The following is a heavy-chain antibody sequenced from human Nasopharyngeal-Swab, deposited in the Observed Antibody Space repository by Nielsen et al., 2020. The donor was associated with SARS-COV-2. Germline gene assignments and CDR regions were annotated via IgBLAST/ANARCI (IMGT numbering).Heavy chain of an antibody. J-gene: IGHJ4*02. CDR1: GYTFTDYY. D-gene: IGHD3-22*01. Sequence: ASVKVSCKTSGYTFTDYYIHWLRKVPGQGLEWVGCINPDSGDTQYAQKFQGRVTVTSDRSRSTAYIDLSRLRSDDTAVYYCARDYYDNYDSDYWGQGTLVTVSS. CDR2: INPDSGDT. CDR3: ARDYYDNYDSDY. V-gene: IGHV1-2*02.